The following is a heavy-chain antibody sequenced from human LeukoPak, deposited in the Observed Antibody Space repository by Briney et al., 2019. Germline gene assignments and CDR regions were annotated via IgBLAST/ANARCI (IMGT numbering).Heavy chain of an antibody. J-gene: IGHJ5*02. Sequence: PGGSLRLSCAASGLTFSSYAMSWVRQAPGKGLEWVSAISGSGGSTYYADSVKGRFTISRDNSKNTLYLQMNSLRAEDTAVYYCAKGEYSSSPGSSSWFDPWGQGTLVTVSS. D-gene: IGHD6-6*01. CDR2: ISGSGGST. CDR3: AKGEYSSSPGSSSWFDP. V-gene: IGHV3-23*01. CDR1: GLTFSSYA.